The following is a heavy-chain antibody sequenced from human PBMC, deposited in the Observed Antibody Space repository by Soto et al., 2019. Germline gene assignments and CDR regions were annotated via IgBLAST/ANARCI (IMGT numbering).Heavy chain of an antibody. J-gene: IGHJ3*02. CDR3: ATDLHPPTTVTTLYAFDI. V-gene: IGHV3-15*01. D-gene: IGHD4-17*01. Sequence: PGGSLRLSCAASGFTFSNAWMSWVRLAPGKGLEWVGRIKSKTDGGTTDYAAPVKGRFTISRDDSKNTLYLQMNSLKTEDTAVYYCATDLHPPTTVTTLYAFDIWGQGTMVTVSS. CDR1: GFTFSNAW. CDR2: IKSKTDGGTT.